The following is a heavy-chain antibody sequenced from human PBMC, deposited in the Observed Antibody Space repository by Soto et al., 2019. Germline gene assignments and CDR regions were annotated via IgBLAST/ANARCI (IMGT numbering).Heavy chain of an antibody. Sequence: PGGSLRLSCAASGFTFSDYYMSWIRQAPGKGLEWVAYISSSGSTIYYADSVKGRFTISRDNAKNSLYLQMNSLRAEDTAVYYCARSQESGNWNYPVDAFDIWGQGTMVTVSS. J-gene: IGHJ3*02. CDR1: GFTFSDYY. CDR2: ISSSGSTI. V-gene: IGHV3-11*01. CDR3: ARSQESGNWNYPVDAFDI. D-gene: IGHD1-7*01.